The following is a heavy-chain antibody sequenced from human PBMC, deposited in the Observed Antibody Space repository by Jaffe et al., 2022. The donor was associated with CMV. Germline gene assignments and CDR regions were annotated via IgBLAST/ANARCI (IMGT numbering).Heavy chain of an antibody. Sequence: QVQLQESGPGLVKPSETLSLTCTVSGGSISSYYWSWIRQPPGKGLEWIGYIYYSGSTNYNPSLKSRVTISVDTSKNQFSLKLSSVTAADTAVYYCAREKSYGGPFDPWGQGTLVTVSS. CDR3: AREKSYGGPFDP. D-gene: IGHD4-17*01. CDR2: IYYSGST. CDR1: GGSISSYY. V-gene: IGHV4-59*01. J-gene: IGHJ5*02.